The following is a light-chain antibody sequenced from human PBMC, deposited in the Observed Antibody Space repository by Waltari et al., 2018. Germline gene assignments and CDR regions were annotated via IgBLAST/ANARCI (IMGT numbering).Light chain of an antibody. J-gene: IGKJ2*02. CDR2: GAS. CDR3: HQYNNWPGT. CDR1: QSITSN. V-gene: IGKV3-15*01. Sequence: VMTQFPATLSLSPGESAALFCRASQSITSNLAWYQQKPGQAPRILMYGASSRAPGIPARVRGSASGTEFTLTISSLQSEDFAVYYCHQYNNWPGTFGQGTKLEIK.